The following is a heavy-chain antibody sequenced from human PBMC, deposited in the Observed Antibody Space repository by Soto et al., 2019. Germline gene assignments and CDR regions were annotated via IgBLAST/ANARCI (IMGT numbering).Heavy chain of an antibody. V-gene: IGHV4-34*01. CDR3: ARERPLFLWFGEVSGWFDP. CDR2: INHSGST. D-gene: IGHD3-10*01. J-gene: IGHJ5*02. CDR1: GGSFSGYY. Sequence: QVQLQQWGAGLLKPSETLSLTCAVYGGSFSGYYWSWIRQPPGKGLEWIGEINHSGSTNYNPSLKGRVTISVDTSENQFSLKLSSVTAADTAVYYCARERPLFLWFGEVSGWFDPWGQGTLVTVSS.